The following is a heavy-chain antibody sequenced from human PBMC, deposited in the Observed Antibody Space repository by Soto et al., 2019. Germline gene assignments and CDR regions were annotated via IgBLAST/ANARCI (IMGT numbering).Heavy chain of an antibody. V-gene: IGHV1-69*12. CDR3: ARERRSLLWFGEYYYGMDV. Sequence: QVQLVQSGAEVKKPGSSVKVSCKASGGTFSSYAISWVRQAPGQGLEWMGGIIPIFGTANYAQKFQGRVTINADESTSTAYMELSSLRSEDTAVYYCARERRSLLWFGEYYYGMDVWGQGTTVTVSS. J-gene: IGHJ6*02. CDR1: GGTFSSYA. D-gene: IGHD3-10*01. CDR2: IIPIFGTA.